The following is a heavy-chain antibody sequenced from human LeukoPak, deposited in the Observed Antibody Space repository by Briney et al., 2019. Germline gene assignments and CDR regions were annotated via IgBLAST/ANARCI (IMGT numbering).Heavy chain of an antibody. CDR3: AKGGTGIVVVPASY. D-gene: IGHD2-2*01. J-gene: IGHJ4*02. CDR2: ISGSGGST. V-gene: IGHV3-23*01. CDR1: GFTFSSYA. Sequence: GGSLRLSCAASGFTFSSYAMSWVRQAPGKGVEWASAISGSGGSTYYADSVKGRFTISRDNSKNTLYLQMNSLRAEDTAVYYCAKGGTGIVVVPASYWGQGTLVTVSS.